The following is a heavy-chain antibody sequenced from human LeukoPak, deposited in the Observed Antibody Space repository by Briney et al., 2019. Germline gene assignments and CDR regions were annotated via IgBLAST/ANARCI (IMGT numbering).Heavy chain of an antibody. V-gene: IGHV4-59*01. D-gene: IGHD3-10*01. CDR3: ARDLYGCRTERFYYYMDV. CDR1: DDSIRNYY. CDR2: IYYSGNT. Sequence: SETLSLTCTVSDDSIRNYYWSWIRQPPGRGLEWIGYIYYSGNTKYNPSLKSRVTISIDTSKHQFSLKLRSVTAADTAVYYCARDLYGCRTERFYYYMDVWSKGTTVTVSS. J-gene: IGHJ6*03.